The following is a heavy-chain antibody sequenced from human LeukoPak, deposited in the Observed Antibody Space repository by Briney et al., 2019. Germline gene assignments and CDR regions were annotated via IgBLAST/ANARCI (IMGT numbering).Heavy chain of an antibody. CDR3: ARGLWFGELNFDY. CDR1: GYTFTSYD. D-gene: IGHD3-10*01. Sequence: ASVKVSCKASGYTFTSYDINRVRQATGQGLEWMGWMNPNSGNTGYAQKFQGRVTITRNTSISTAYMELSSLRSEDTAVYYCARGLWFGELNFDYWGQGTLVTVSS. V-gene: IGHV1-8*03. J-gene: IGHJ4*02. CDR2: MNPNSGNT.